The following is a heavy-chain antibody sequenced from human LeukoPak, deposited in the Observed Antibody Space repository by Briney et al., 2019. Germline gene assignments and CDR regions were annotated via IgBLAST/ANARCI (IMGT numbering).Heavy chain of an antibody. CDR2: ISQDGSAK. CDR3: AHVAYNWNPGSA. D-gene: IGHD1-20*01. CDR1: GFTFSNYW. Sequence: GGSLRLSCATSGFTFSNYWMSWVRQVPGKGLEWVASISQDGSAKTYLDSVNGRFTISRDNAKNSLYLQMNSLRVDDTAVYYCAHVAYNWNPGSAWGQGTLVTVSS. V-gene: IGHV3-7*01. J-gene: IGHJ5*02.